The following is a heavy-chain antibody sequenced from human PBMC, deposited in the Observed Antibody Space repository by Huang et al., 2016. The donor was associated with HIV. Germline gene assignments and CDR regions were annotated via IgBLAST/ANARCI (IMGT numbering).Heavy chain of an antibody. D-gene: IGHD1-26*01. V-gene: IGHV2-5*02. J-gene: IGHJ6*03. CDR2: IYWDDDK. CDR3: AHIGRLGDYYMDV. Sequence: QITLKESGPTLVKPTQTLTLTCSFSGFSLTTSGAGVGWIRQPPGKPLEWLVAIYWDDDKRYSPYLKPRISVTKDTSKSQVVLTVKNRGPMDTGTYYCAHIGRLGDYYMDVWGNGTAVTVSS. CDR1: GFSLTTSGAG.